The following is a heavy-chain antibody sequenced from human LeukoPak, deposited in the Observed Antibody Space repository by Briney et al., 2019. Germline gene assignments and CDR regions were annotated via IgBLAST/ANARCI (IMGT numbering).Heavy chain of an antibody. Sequence: GGSLRLSCAASGFTFSSYAMSWVRQAPGKGPEWVSAISGSGGSTYYADSVKGRFTISRDNSKNTLYLQMNSLRAEDTAVYYCAKGPHSGSYYYNYFDYWGQGTLVTVSS. V-gene: IGHV3-23*01. CDR2: ISGSGGST. D-gene: IGHD1-26*01. CDR1: GFTFSSYA. CDR3: AKGPHSGSYYYNYFDY. J-gene: IGHJ4*02.